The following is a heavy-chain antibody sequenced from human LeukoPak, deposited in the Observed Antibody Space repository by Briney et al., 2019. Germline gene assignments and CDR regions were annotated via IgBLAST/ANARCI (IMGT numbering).Heavy chain of an antibody. D-gene: IGHD6-6*01. CDR3: AREGFDSSSQERGVWYYYYYMDV. CDR1: GGSISSGSYY. Sequence: KPSETLSLTCTVSGGSISSGSYYWSWIRQPAGKGLEWIGRIYTSGSTNYNPSLKSRVTISVDTSKNQLSLKLSSVTAADTAVYYCAREGFDSSSQERGVWYYYYYMDVWGKGTTVTVSS. CDR2: IYTSGST. J-gene: IGHJ6*03. V-gene: IGHV4-61*02.